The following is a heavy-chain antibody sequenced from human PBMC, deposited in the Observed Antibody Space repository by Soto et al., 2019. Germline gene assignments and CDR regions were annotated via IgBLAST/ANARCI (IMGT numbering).Heavy chain of an antibody. CDR2: ISSSSGYI. J-gene: IGHJ4*02. Sequence: GGSLRLSCAASGFTFSSYSMNWVRQAPGKGLEWVSSISSSSGYIYYADSVKGRFTISRDNSKNSLYLQMNSLRAEDTAVYYCAKDDPDDGVVVVAATDYWGQGTLVTVSS. V-gene: IGHV3-21*04. CDR3: AKDDPDDGVVVVAATDY. CDR1: GFTFSSYS. D-gene: IGHD2-15*01.